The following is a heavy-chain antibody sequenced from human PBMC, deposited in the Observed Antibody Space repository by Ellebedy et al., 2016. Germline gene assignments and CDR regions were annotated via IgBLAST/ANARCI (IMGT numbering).Heavy chain of an antibody. V-gene: IGHV3-53*01. D-gene: IGHD6-13*01. CDR1: GFTVSTNY. Sequence: GESLKISCAVSGFTVSTNYMSWVRQAPGKGLEWVAIIYRSGTTFYSDSAKGRFTISRDNSKNSVYLQLNSLRVEDTAVYYCAGDSRGITASGTSLHYWGQGTLVTVSS. CDR3: AGDSRGITASGTSLHY. J-gene: IGHJ4*02. CDR2: IYRSGTT.